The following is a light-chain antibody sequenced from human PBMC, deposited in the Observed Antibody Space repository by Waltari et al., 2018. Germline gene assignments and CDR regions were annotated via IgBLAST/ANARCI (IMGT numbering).Light chain of an antibody. V-gene: IGLV1-40*01. CDR2: AFS. J-gene: IGLJ3*02. CDR3: QSYDSSLIAV. CDR1: RSNIGANYD. Sequence: QSVLTQPPSVSGAPGHSVTISCTGSRSNIGANYDVHWYQQLPGAAPKLLIYAFSNRPSGIPDRFYGSKSGTSASLAINGLQAEDEAVYYCQSYDSSLIAVFGGGTKVTVL.